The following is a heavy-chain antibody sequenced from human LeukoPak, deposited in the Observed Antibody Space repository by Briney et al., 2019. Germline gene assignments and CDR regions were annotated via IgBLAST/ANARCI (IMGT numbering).Heavy chain of an antibody. Sequence: GASVKVSCKASGYTFTSYYMHWVRQAPGQGLEWMGRINPNSGGTNYAQKFQGRVTMTRDTSISTVYMELSRLRSDDTAVYYCARDGGYCSSGTVCYSRAEYYYYGMDVWGQGTTVTVSS. V-gene: IGHV1-2*06. CDR3: ARDGGYCSSGTVCYSRAEYYYYGMDV. CDR1: GYTFTSYY. D-gene: IGHD2-2*01. J-gene: IGHJ6*02. CDR2: INPNSGGT.